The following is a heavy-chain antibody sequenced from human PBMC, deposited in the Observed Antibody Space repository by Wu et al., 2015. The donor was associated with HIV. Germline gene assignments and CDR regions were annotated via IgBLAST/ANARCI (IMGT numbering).Heavy chain of an antibody. CDR2: IIPIFGTA. D-gene: IGHD6-19*01. Sequence: QVQLVQSGAEVKKPGSSVKVSCKASGGTFSSYAISWVRQAPGQGLEWMGGIIPIFGTANYAQKFQGRVTITADESTSTAYMELSSLRSEDTAVYYCAATGIAVAGTYYYYYYMDVWGERDRRSPSP. V-gene: IGHV1-69*12. CDR1: GGTFSSYA. J-gene: IGHJ6*03. CDR3: AATGIAVAGTYYYYYYMDV.